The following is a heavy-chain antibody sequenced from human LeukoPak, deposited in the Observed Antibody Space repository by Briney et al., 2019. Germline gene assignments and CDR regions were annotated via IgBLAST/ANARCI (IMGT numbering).Heavy chain of an antibody. CDR3: AKAVGSSWYIFDF. CDR1: GFTFSSYV. J-gene: IGHJ4*02. CDR2: ISGGGHTT. Sequence: GGSLRLSCAASGFTFSSYVMNWVRQAPGKGLEWVSPISGGGHTTYYAGSVKGRFTVSRDNSKNTLYLQTDSLRAEDTAVYCCAKAVGSSWYIFDFWGQGALVTVSS. V-gene: IGHV3-23*01. D-gene: IGHD6-13*01.